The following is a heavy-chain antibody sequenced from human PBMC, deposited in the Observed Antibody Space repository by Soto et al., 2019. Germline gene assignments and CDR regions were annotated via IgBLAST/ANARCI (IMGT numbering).Heavy chain of an antibody. CDR2: ISGSGGST. D-gene: IGHD1-26*01. J-gene: IGHJ6*01. Sequence: GGSLRLSCAASGFPFSSYAMSWVRQTPGKGLEWVSAISGSGGSTYYADSVKGRFTISRDNSKNTLYLQMNSLRAEDTAVYYCAKDLGPTRNYYYGMDVWGQGTTVTVSS. V-gene: IGHV3-23*01. CDR1: GFPFSSYA. CDR3: AKDLGPTRNYYYGMDV.